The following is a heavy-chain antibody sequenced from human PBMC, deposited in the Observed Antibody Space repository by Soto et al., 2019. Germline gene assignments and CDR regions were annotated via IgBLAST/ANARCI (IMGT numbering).Heavy chain of an antibody. CDR2: ISGSGGST. V-gene: IGHV3-23*01. J-gene: IGHJ4*02. Sequence: EVQLLESGGGLVQPGGSLRLSCVASGHTFHSYAMSWVRQAPGKGLAWVSGISGSGGSTYYADSVRGRFTISRDDSKNTLYLQMNSVRAEDTAVYYCAKVSRGIGVVPAALNWGQGTLVTVSS. CDR1: GHTFHSYA. D-gene: IGHD2-2*01. CDR3: AKVSRGIGVVPAALN.